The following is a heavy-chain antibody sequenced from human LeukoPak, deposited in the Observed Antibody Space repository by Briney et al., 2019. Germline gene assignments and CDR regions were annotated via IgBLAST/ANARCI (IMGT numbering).Heavy chain of an antibody. CDR2: ISYDGSNK. J-gene: IGHJ4*02. D-gene: IGHD3-3*01. Sequence: PGGSLRLSCAASGFTLSSYWMHWVRQAPGKGLEWVAVISYDGSNKYYADSVKGRFTISRDNSKNTLYLQMNSLRAEDTAVYYCARVPRGYYIIQFDYWGQGTLVTVSS. CDR1: GFTLSSYW. CDR3: ARVPRGYYIIQFDY. V-gene: IGHV3-30-3*01.